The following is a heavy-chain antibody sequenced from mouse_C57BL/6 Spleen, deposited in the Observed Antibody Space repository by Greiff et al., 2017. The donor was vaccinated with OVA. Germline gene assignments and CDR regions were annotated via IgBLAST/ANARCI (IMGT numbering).Heavy chain of an antibody. J-gene: IGHJ3*01. V-gene: IGHV5-9*01. D-gene: IGHD2-5*01. CDR1: GFTFSSYT. Sequence: EVMLVESGGGLVKPGGSLKLSCAASGFTFSSYTMSWVRQTPEKRLEWVATISGGGGNTYYPDSVKGRFTISRDNAKNTLYLQMSSLRSEDTALYYCASSYYSNSPGAYWGQGALDTVSA. CDR3: ASSYYSNSPGAY. CDR2: ISGGGGNT.